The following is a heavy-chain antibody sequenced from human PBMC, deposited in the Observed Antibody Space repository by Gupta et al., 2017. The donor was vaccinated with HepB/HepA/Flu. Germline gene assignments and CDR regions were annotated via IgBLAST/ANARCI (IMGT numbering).Heavy chain of an antibody. Sequence: ELQLVESGGGLVQPGGSLRLSCAASAFSFSDYEMNWVRQAPGKGLEWVSYISNSASTIHYADSVKGRFTISRDNARNSVHLQMNNLRVEDTAVYYCARDKGGSGSAYYFYYGMDVWGQGTTVTVSS. CDR2: ISNSASTI. V-gene: IGHV3-48*03. D-gene: IGHD3-10*01. J-gene: IGHJ6*02. CDR1: AFSFSDYE. CDR3: ARDKGGSGSAYYFYYGMDV.